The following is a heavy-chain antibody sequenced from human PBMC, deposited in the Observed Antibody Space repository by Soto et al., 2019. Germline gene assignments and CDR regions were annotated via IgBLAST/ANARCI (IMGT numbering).Heavy chain of an antibody. CDR2: ISYDGSNK. Sequence: QVQLVESGGGVVQLGRSLRLSCAASGFTFSSYAMHWVRQAPGKGLEWVAVISYDGSNKYYADSVKGRFTISRDNSKNTLYLQMNSLRAEDTAVYYCARDLVKGPTWIQLWLGADYWGQGTLVTVSS. D-gene: IGHD5-18*01. J-gene: IGHJ4*02. V-gene: IGHV3-30-3*01. CDR3: ARDLVKGPTWIQLWLGADY. CDR1: GFTFSSYA.